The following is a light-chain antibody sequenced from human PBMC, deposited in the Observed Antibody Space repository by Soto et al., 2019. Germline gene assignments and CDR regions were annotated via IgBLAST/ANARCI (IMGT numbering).Light chain of an antibody. V-gene: IGLV2-8*01. CDR2: GVS. Sequence: QSALTQPPSASGSPGQSATISCTGTSSDIGGYNYVSWYQQHPGKAPKLMIYGVSKRPSGVPDRFSGSKSGNTASLTVSGLQAEDEADYYCSSYAGSNNYVFGSGTKVTVL. CDR1: SSDIGGYNY. CDR3: SSYAGSNNYV. J-gene: IGLJ1*01.